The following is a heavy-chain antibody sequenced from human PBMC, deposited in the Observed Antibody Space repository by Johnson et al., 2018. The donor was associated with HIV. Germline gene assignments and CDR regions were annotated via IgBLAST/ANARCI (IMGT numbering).Heavy chain of an antibody. V-gene: IGHV3-30*02. J-gene: IGHJ3*02. CDR3: ARDFKPTYYYDRVVVLGRSEAFDI. D-gene: IGHD3-22*01. CDR1: GFTFRIYD. CDR2: IRSDGVNK. Sequence: QVQLVESGGGVVQPGGSLRLSCAASGFTFRIYDMQWVRQAPGKGLEWLAYIRSDGVNKQYTTPVKGRFPLSRNNSKNTLYLQMNSLRAEDTAVYYCARDFKPTYYYDRVVVLGRSEAFDIWGQGTMVTVSS.